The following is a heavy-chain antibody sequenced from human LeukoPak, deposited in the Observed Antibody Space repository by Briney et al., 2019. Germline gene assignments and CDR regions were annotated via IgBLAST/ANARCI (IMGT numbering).Heavy chain of an antibody. D-gene: IGHD1-26*01. J-gene: IGHJ4*02. CDR2: MNPNTGDT. Sequence: GASVKVSCKASGYTFTGYDVNWVRQATGQGLEWMGWMNPNTGDTGYARKFQGRVTMTRNSSIDTAYMELSGLRSEDTAVYYCTRGSLSGSSRDYWGQGTLLTVSS. CDR3: TRGSLSGSSRDY. V-gene: IGHV1-8*01. CDR1: GYTFTGYD.